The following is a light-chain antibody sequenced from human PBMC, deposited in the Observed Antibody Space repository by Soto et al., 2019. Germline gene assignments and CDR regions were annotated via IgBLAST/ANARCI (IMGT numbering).Light chain of an antibody. CDR2: AAS. Sequence: EIVLTQSPVTPSLSPGERATLSCRPSRSFGCSCLGWYQQKPGQAPRLLIYAASSRDTGIPDRFSGSGSATDFTLTISRLEPEDSAAYYCQHYDSSPPYTFGQGTKLEIK. CDR3: QHYDSSPPYT. J-gene: IGKJ2*01. V-gene: IGKV3-20*01. CDR1: RSFGCSC.